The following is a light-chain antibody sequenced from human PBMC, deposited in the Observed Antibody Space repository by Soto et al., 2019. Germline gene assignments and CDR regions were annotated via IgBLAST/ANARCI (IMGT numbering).Light chain of an antibody. CDR1: QSISSN. CDR3: QQYNNWPPIT. Sequence: EIVMTQSAATLSVSPGERATLSCRASQSISSNLAWYQQKPGQAPRVLIYSASTRATGIPARFSGSGSATEFTLTISSLQSEDFAVYYCQQYNNWPPITFGQGTRLEIK. CDR2: SAS. J-gene: IGKJ5*01. V-gene: IGKV3-15*01.